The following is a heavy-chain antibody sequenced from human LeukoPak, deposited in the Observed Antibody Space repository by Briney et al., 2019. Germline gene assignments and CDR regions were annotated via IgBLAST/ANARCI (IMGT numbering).Heavy chain of an antibody. CDR2: INHSGST. J-gene: IGHJ4*02. V-gene: IGHV4-39*07. Sequence: SETLSLTCTVSGGSISSSSYYWGWIRQPPGKGLEWIGEINHSGSTNYNPSLKSRVTISVDTSKNQFSPKLSSVTAADTAVYYCARARGSGSYYNPDLGYFDYWGQGTLVTVSS. D-gene: IGHD3-10*01. CDR1: GGSISSSSYY. CDR3: ARARGSGSYYNPDLGYFDY.